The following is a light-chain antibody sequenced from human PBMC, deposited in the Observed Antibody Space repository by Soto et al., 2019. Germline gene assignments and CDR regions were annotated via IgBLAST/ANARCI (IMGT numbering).Light chain of an antibody. V-gene: IGKV1-6*01. Sequence: AIQMTQSPSSLSASVGDRVTITCRASQGIRNDLAWYQQKPGKAPELLIYAASTLQVGVPSRFSGSGSGTDFTLTISSLQPEDFATYYCLQDNDYPRTFGGGTKVEIK. J-gene: IGKJ4*01. CDR1: QGIRND. CDR2: AAS. CDR3: LQDNDYPRT.